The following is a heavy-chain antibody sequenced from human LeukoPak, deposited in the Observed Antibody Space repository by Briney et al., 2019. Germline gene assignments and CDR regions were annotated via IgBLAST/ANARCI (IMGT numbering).Heavy chain of an antibody. CDR2: INPDGSST. CDR3: ARVGRTPPFN. CDR1: GFSFGTYW. V-gene: IGHV3-74*01. J-gene: IGHJ4*02. Sequence: GGSLRLSCAASGFSFGTYWMHWVRQAPGKGLVWVSQINPDGSSTDYADSVKGRFTSSRDNAKNTVYLQMNSLRAEDTAVYYCARVGRTPPFNWGQGTLVTVSS.